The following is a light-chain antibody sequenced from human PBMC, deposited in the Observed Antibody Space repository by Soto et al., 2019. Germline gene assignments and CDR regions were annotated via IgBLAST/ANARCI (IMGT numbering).Light chain of an antibody. CDR3: HQYHSLPLS. J-gene: IGKJ4*01. CDR1: QDISNS. Sequence: DIQMTQSPSSLSASVGDRVTITCQASQDISNSISWYQQRPGKAPKLVIHDASTLETGVPSGLSGSGSGTEFTFTITTLQSEDIATYYCHQYHSLPLSFGGGTKVEIK. CDR2: DAS. V-gene: IGKV1-33*01.